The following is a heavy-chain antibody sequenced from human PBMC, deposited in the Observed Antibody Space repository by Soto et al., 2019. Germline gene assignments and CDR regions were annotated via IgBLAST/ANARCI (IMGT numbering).Heavy chain of an antibody. Sequence: PSETLSLTCAVSSGSISSSNWWSWVRQPPGKGLEWIGEIYHSGSTYYNPSLKSRVTISVDRSKNQFSLKLSSVTAADTAVYYCARAGGLGAVAVDYWGQGTLVTVSS. V-gene: IGHV4-4*02. CDR3: ARAGGLGAVAVDY. CDR1: SGSISSSNW. CDR2: IYHSGST. D-gene: IGHD6-19*01. J-gene: IGHJ4*02.